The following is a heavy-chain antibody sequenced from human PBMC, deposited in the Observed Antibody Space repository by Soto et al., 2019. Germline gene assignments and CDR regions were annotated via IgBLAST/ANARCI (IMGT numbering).Heavy chain of an antibody. D-gene: IGHD3-22*01. CDR2: IIPIFGTA. J-gene: IGHJ4*02. CDR1: GGTFSSYA. V-gene: IGHV1-69*01. CDR3: ARAATSMIVVVFLDY. Sequence: QVQLVQSGAEVKKPGSSVKVSCKASGGTFSSYAISWVRQAPGQGLEWMGGIIPIFGTANYAQKFQGRVTITADESTSTADMELSSLRSEDTAVYYCARAATSMIVVVFLDYWGQGTLVTVSS.